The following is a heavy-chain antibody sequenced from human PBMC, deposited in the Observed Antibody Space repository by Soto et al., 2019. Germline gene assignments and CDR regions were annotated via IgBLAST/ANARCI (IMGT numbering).Heavy chain of an antibody. D-gene: IGHD3-22*01. J-gene: IGHJ5*02. V-gene: IGHV6-1*01. CDR2: TYYRSKWSS. CDR1: GDSVASKSAA. Sequence: SQTLSLTCAISGDSVASKSAAWHWIRQSPSRGLEWLGRTYYRSKWSSNYAVSVKSRITINPDTSKNQFSLQLSSVTPADTGVYYCARGIYYDSRRFAPWGQRTLVTVSA. CDR3: ARGIYYDSRRFAP.